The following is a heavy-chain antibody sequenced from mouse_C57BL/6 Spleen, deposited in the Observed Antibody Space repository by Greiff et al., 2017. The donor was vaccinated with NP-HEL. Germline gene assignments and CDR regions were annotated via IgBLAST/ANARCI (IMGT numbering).Heavy chain of an antibody. J-gene: IGHJ3*01. D-gene: IGHD2-4*01. CDR3: ARDPFYYDYGFAY. CDR1: GFTFSSYA. Sequence: EVMLVESGGGLVKPGGSLKLSCAASGFTFSSYAMSWVRQTPEKRLEWVATISDGGSYTYYPDNVKGRFTISRDNAKNNLYLQMSHLKSEDTAMYYCARDPFYYDYGFAYWGQGTLVTVSA. V-gene: IGHV5-4*01. CDR2: ISDGGSYT.